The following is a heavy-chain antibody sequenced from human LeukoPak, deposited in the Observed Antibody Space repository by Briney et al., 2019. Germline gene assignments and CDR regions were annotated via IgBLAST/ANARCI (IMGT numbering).Heavy chain of an antibody. CDR3: ARDNGDHVFDY. D-gene: IGHD4-17*01. CDR1: GFTFAIYA. Sequence: GGSLRLSCAASGFTFAIYAMHWVRQAPGKGLEWVSALGGSKYYADSVKGRFTISRDNSKNTLYLQMSSLRAEDTAVYYCARDNGDHVFDYWGQGTLVTVSS. V-gene: IGHV3-23*01. CDR2: LGGSK. J-gene: IGHJ4*02.